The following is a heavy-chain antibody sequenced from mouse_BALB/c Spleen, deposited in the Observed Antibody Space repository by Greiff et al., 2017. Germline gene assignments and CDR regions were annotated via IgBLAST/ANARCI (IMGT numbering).Heavy chain of an antibody. D-gene: IGHD1-1*01. Sequence: QVQLQQSGPELVKPGASVRISCKASGYTFTSYYIHWVKQRPGQGLEWIGWIYPGNVNTKYNEKFKGKATLTADKSSSTAYMQLSSLTSEDSAVYFCARYYGSSYGFDYWGQGTTLTVSS. CDR1: GYTFTSYY. CDR2: IYPGNVNT. CDR3: ARYYGSSYGFDY. J-gene: IGHJ2*01. V-gene: IGHV1S56*01.